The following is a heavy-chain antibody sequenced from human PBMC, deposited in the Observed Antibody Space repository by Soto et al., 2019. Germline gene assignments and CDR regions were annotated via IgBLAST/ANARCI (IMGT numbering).Heavy chain of an antibody. CDR1: GFPFNNYA. Sequence: GGSLRLSCAGSGFPFNNYAINWVRQGPGKGLEWVAASTGPGGSTYNEDSVKGRFTVSRDNSKKTVYLQMNSLRAEDTAVYYCVRGPGAYVYFGFDIWGQGTRVTVSS. V-gene: IGHV3-23*01. CDR2: STGPGGST. J-gene: IGHJ3*02. D-gene: IGHD3-9*01. CDR3: VRGPGAYVYFGFDI.